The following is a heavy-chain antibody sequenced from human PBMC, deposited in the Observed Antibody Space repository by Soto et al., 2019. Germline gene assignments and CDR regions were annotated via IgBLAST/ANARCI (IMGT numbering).Heavy chain of an antibody. Sequence: QVQLVQSGAEVKKPGASVKVSCKASGYTFTSYGISWVRQAPGQGLEWMGWISAYNGNTNYAQKLQGRVTMTTDTSTRTAYMELRSLGSDDTAVYYCARASLGDYVSHAVDIWGQGTMVTFSS. J-gene: IGHJ3*02. D-gene: IGHD4-17*01. CDR1: GYTFTSYG. V-gene: IGHV1-18*01. CDR3: ARASLGDYVSHAVDI. CDR2: ISAYNGNT.